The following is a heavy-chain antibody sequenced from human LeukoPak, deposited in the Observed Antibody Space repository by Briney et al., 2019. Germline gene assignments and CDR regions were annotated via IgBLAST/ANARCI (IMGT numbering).Heavy chain of an antibody. D-gene: IGHD6-19*01. Sequence: SETPSLTCTVSGGSISSYYWSWIRQPPGKGLEWIGYIYYSGSTNYNPSLKSRVTISVDTSKNQFSLKLSSVTAADTAVYYCARGSEQWLVPSPYYYGMDVWGKGTTVTVSS. CDR1: GGSISSYY. J-gene: IGHJ6*04. CDR2: IYYSGST. CDR3: ARGSEQWLVPSPYYYGMDV. V-gene: IGHV4-59*01.